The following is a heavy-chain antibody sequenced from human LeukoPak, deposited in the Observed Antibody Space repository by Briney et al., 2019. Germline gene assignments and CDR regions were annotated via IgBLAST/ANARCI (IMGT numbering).Heavy chain of an antibody. D-gene: IGHD5-12*01. CDR1: GFTFSSYG. CDR2: IRYDGSNK. V-gene: IGHV3-30*02. J-gene: IGHJ5*02. Sequence: GGSLRLSCAASGFTFSSYGMHWVRQAPGKGLEWVAFIRYDGSNKYYADSVKGRFTISRDNSKNTLYLQMNSLRAEDTAVYYCAKDREPSGYSPLRFDPWGQGTLVTVSS. CDR3: AKDREPSGYSPLRFDP.